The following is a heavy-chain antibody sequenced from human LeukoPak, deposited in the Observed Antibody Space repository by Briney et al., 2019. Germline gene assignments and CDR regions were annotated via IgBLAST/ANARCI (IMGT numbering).Heavy chain of an antibody. CDR3: ARLGGSYNRPDY. J-gene: IGHJ4*02. CDR2: ISAYNGNT. CDR1: GYTFTSYG. D-gene: IGHD1-26*01. V-gene: IGHV1-18*01. Sequence: ASVKVSCKASGYTFTSYGISWVRQAPGQGLEWMGWISAYNGNTNYAQKFQGRVTITADESTSTAYMELSSLRSEDTAVYYCARLGGSYNRPDYWGQGTLVTVSS.